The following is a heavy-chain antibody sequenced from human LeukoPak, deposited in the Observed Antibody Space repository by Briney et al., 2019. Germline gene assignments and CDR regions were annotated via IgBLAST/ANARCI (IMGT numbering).Heavy chain of an antibody. CDR1: GGSISNYY. CDR3: ARVPRGGTTDY. CDR2: IYYNGST. Sequence: SETLSLTCTVSGGSISNYYWSWIRQPPGKGLEWIGYIYYNGSTNYNPSLKSRVSISLDTSKNQFSLKLNSVTAADTAVYFCARVPRGGTTDYWGQGTLVTVSS. J-gene: IGHJ4*02. V-gene: IGHV4-59*01. D-gene: IGHD1-7*01.